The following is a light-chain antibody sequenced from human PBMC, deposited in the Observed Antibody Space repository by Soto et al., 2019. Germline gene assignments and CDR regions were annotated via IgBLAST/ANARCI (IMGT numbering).Light chain of an antibody. V-gene: IGKV1-5*03. CDR1: QSINNL. CDR2: EAS. Sequence: DIQMTQSPSTLSASVGDRVTITCRASQSINNLLAWYQQKPGKAPNLLIYEASRLESGVPSRFSGSGSGTEFTLTISSLQPDDFASYYCQQYNSYPWTFGQGTKVEIK. CDR3: QQYNSYPWT. J-gene: IGKJ1*01.